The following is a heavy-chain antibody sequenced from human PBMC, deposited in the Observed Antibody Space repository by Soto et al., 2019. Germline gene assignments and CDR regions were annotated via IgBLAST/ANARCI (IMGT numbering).Heavy chain of an antibody. J-gene: IGHJ2*01. V-gene: IGHV3-23*01. CDR1: GLTFRNYA. CDR3: AEDLRGAEAGTWYFDL. Sequence: EVHLLESGGGLVQPGGSLRLSCAASGLTFRNYAMGWVRQAPGKGLEWVSAITATGDRAQYIDSVRGRFTISRDNSQNTLYMQMNSLRAEDTAVYYCAEDLRGAEAGTWYFDLWGRGSLVTVSS. D-gene: IGHD6-13*01. CDR2: ITATGDRA.